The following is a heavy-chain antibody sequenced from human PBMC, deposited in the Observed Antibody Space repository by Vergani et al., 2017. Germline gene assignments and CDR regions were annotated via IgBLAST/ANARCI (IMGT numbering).Heavy chain of an antibody. J-gene: IGHJ4*02. V-gene: IGHV3-33*01. CDR1: GFTFSSYG. CDR3: ARESIAARPGFDY. Sequence: QVQLVQSGAEVKKPGASVKVSCAASGFTFSSYGMHWVRQAPGKGLEWVAVIWYDGSNKYYADSVKGRFTISRDNSKNTLYLQMNSLRAEDTAVYYCARESIAARPGFDYWGQGTLVTVSS. CDR2: IWYDGSNK. D-gene: IGHD6-6*01.